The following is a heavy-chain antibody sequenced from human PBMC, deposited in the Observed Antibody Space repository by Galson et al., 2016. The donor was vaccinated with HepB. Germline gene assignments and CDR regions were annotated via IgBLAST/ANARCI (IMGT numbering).Heavy chain of an antibody. J-gene: IGHJ3*01. CDR1: GFTFRPSW. Sequence: SLRLPCAASGFTFRPSWMSRVRQPPGKGPEWVANINPDGSQTYYVDSVKGRFNISKDNAKNSLYLRMNNLRADDTAVYYCARDPMRFAFDLWGQGTMVSVAS. CDR2: INPDGSQT. CDR3: ARDPMRFAFDL. V-gene: IGHV3-7*01.